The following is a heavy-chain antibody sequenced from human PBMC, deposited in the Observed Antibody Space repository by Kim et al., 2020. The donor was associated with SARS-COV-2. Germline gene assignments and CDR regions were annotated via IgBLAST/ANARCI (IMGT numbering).Heavy chain of an antibody. Sequence: SETLSLTCTVSGDSISHSFWTWIRQSPGKGLEWIGHVSHSGSTVYTPSLESRDTILIDTSKNPFSLKLTSVTAADTAMYYCARRVRMGISTSTDP. D-gene: IGHD3-3*02. V-gene: IGHV4-59*08. CDR3: ARRVRMGISTSTDP. J-gene: IGHJ5*02. CDR2: VSHSGST. CDR1: GDSISHSF.